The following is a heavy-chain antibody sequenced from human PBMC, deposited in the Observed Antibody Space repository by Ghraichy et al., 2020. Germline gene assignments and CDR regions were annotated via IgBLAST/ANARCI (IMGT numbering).Heavy chain of an antibody. V-gene: IGHV3-21*01. CDR2: ISSSSSYI. J-gene: IGHJ4*02. CDR1: GFTFSSYS. D-gene: IGHD3/OR15-3a*01. CDR3: ARGIPASGGLYFDY. Sequence: GGSLRLSCAASGFTFSSYSMNWVRQAPGKGLDWVSSISSSSSYIYYADSVKGRFTISRDNAKNSLYLQMNSLRAEDTAVYYCARGIPASGGLYFDYWGQGTLVTVSS.